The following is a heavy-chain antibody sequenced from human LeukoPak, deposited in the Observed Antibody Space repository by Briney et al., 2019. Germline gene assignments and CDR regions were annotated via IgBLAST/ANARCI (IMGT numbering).Heavy chain of an antibody. CDR2: ISSSSSTI. Sequence: GRSLRLSCAASGFTFSSYTMNWVRQAPGRGLEWVSYISSSSSTIYYADSVKGRFTISRDNSKNTLYLQMNSLRAEDTAVYYCAKDGYVWATATFDYWGQGTLVTVSS. CDR3: AKDGYVWATATFDY. J-gene: IGHJ4*02. D-gene: IGHD3-10*02. CDR1: GFTFSSYT. V-gene: IGHV3-48*01.